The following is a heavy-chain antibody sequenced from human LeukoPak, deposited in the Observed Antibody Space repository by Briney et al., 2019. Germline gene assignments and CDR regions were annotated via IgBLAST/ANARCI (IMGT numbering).Heavy chain of an antibody. CDR2: INHSGST. V-gene: IGHV4-34*01. CDR1: GGSFSGYY. Sequence: SQTLSLTCAVYGGSFSGYYWSWIRQPPGKGLEWLGEINHSGSTNYNPSLKSRLTLSVDTSKNQFSLKPSSVPAADTAVYYCARGLPDYAFWSGYPRSYYMDVWGKGTTVTVSS. CDR3: ARGLPDYAFWSGYPRSYYMDV. J-gene: IGHJ6*03. D-gene: IGHD3-3*01.